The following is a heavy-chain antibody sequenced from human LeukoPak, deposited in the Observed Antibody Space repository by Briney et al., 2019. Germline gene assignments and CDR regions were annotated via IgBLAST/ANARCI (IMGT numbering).Heavy chain of an antibody. CDR1: GFTGSNNY. D-gene: IGHD4-17*01. V-gene: IGHV3-53*01. J-gene: IGHJ1*01. CDR2: IHSSGAT. CDR3: STTTVTEH. Sequence: PGGSLRLSCAASGFTGSNNYVSWVRQAPGMGLEWVSAIHSSGATCYADSVKGRFTISRDDSKNTLYLQMNSLKIEDTAVYYCSTTTVTEHWGQGTLVTVSS.